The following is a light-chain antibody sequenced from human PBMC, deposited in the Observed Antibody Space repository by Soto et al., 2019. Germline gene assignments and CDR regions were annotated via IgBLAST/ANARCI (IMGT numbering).Light chain of an antibody. V-gene: IGKV1-5*01. Sequence: DIQMTQSPSTLSASVEDRVTITCRASHSISMYLAWYQQKPGKAPKLLIFDASNLEGGVPSRFSGSGSGTEFTLTISTLQPDDFATYYCQQYNNYPPWTFGQGTRVEIK. CDR1: HSISMY. CDR3: QQYNNYPPWT. CDR2: DAS. J-gene: IGKJ1*01.